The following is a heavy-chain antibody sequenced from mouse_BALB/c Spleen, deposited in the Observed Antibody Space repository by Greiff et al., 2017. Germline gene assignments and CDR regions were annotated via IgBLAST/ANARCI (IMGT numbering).Heavy chain of an antibody. CDR3: AKHYYGSSHWYFDV. D-gene: IGHD1-1*01. CDR1: GFSLTDYG. J-gene: IGHJ1*01. CDR2: IWGGGST. V-gene: IGHV2-6-5*01. Sequence: VMLVESGPGLVAPSQSLSITCTVSGFSLTDYGVSWIRQPPGKGLEWLGVIWGGGSTYYNSALKSRLSISKDNSKSQVFLKMNSLQTDDTAMYYCAKHYYGSSHWYFDVWGAGTTVTVSS.